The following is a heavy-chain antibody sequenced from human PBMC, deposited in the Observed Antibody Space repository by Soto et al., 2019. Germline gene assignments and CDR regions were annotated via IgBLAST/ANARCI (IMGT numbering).Heavy chain of an antibody. J-gene: IGHJ4*02. CDR1: GFTFTNYA. CDR3: AKDRLRRGADY. D-gene: IGHD4-17*01. CDR2: ISGGSGST. V-gene: IGHV3-23*01. Sequence: EVQLLESGGGLVQPGGSLRLSCAASGFTFTNYAMSWVRQAPGKGLEWVSTISGGSGSTYYADPVKGRFTISGDNSKNTVYLQMNSLRAEDTAVYFCAKDRLRRGADYWGQGALVTVSS.